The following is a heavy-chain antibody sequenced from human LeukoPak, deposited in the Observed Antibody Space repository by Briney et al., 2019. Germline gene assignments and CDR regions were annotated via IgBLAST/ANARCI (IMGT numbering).Heavy chain of an antibody. V-gene: IGHV3-23*01. J-gene: IGHJ4*02. D-gene: IGHD3-10*01. CDR3: AKYGSGSYYRD. CDR1: GFTFSRYA. Sequence: PGGSLRLSCEASGFTFSRYAMSWVRQAPGKGLEWVSAISGSGGSTYYADSVKGRFTISRDNSKNTLYLQMNSLRAEDTAVYYCAKYGSGSYYRDWGQGTLVTVSS. CDR2: ISGSGGST.